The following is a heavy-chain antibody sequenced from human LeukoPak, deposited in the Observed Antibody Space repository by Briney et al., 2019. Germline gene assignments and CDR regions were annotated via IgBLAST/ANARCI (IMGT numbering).Heavy chain of an antibody. CDR3: AKDRNRNYYDSSGYSFDY. CDR2: ISGSGGST. Sequence: GGSLRLSCAASGFTFSSYAMSWVRQAPGKGLEWVSAISGSGGSTYYADSVKGRFTISRDNSKNTLYLQMNSLRAEDTAVYYCAKDRNRNYYDSSGYSFDYWGQGTLVTVSS. J-gene: IGHJ4*02. V-gene: IGHV3-23*01. CDR1: GFTFSSYA. D-gene: IGHD3-22*01.